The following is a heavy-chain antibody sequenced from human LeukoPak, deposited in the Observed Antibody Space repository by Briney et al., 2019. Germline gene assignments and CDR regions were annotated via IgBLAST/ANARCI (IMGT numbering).Heavy chain of an antibody. J-gene: IGHJ3*02. Sequence: SETLSLTCTVSGGSISSYYWSWLRQPPGKGLEWIGYIYYSGSTNYNPSLKRRVTISVDTSKNQFSLKLSSVTAADTAVYYCARDYYAHDAFDIWGQGTMVTVS. CDR3: ARDYYAHDAFDI. V-gene: IGHV4-59*01. CDR2: IYYSGST. D-gene: IGHD3-22*01. CDR1: GGSISSYY.